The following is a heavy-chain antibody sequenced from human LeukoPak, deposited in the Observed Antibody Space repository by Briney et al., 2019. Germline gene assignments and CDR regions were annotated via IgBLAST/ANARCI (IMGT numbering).Heavy chain of an antibody. CDR1: GGSISSGSYY. CDR3: ARDRGLDYDFWSGFDY. J-gene: IGHJ4*02. Sequence: SETLSLTCTVSGGSISSGSYYWGWIRQPPGKGLEWIGSIYYSGSTYYNPSLRSRVTISVDTSKNQFSLKLSSVTAADTAVYYCARDRGLDYDFWSGFDYWGQGTLVTVSS. D-gene: IGHD3-3*01. CDR2: IYYSGST. V-gene: IGHV4-39*07.